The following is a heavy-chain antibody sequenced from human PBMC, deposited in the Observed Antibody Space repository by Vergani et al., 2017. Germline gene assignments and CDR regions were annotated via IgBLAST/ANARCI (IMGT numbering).Heavy chain of an antibody. D-gene: IGHD1-26*01. CDR3: ARDHVVGAAADY. V-gene: IGHV3-30*04. CDR1: GFTFSSYA. CDR2: ISYDGSNK. J-gene: IGHJ4*02. Sequence: QVQLVESGGGVVQPGRSLRLSCAASGFTFSSYAMHWVRQAPGKGLEWVAVISYDGSNKYYADSVKGRFTISRDNSKNTLYLQMNSLRAEDTAVYYCARDHVVGAAADYWGQGTLVTVSS.